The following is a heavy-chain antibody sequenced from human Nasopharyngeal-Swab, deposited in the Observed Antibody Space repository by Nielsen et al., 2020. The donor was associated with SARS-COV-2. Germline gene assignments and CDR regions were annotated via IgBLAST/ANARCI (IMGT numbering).Heavy chain of an antibody. CDR3: AFGYYGMDV. CDR1: GGSFSGYY. D-gene: IGHD3-16*01. J-gene: IGHJ6*02. CDR2: INHSGST. Sequence: SQTPSLTRAVYGGSFSGYYWSWIRQPPGKGLEWIGEINHSGSTNYNPSLKSRVTISVDTSKNQFSLKLSSVTAADTAVYYCAFGYYGMDVWGQGTTVTVSS. V-gene: IGHV4-34*01.